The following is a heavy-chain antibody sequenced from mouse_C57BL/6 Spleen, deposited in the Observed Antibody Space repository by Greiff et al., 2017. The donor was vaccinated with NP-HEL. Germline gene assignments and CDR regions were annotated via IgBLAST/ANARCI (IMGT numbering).Heavy chain of an antibody. CDR3: ARGEGRIAMDY. V-gene: IGHV1-50*01. CDR2: IDPSDSYT. J-gene: IGHJ4*01. CDR1: GYTFTSYW. Sequence: QVQLQQPGAELVKPGASVNLSCKASGYTFTSYWMQWVKQRPGQGLEWIGEIDPSDSYTNYNQKFKGKATLTVDTSSSTAYMQLSSLTSEDSAVYYCARGEGRIAMDYWGQGTSVTVSS.